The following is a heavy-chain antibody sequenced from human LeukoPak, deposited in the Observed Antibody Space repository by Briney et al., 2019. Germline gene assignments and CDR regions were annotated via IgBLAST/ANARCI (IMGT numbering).Heavy chain of an antibody. CDR2: TYYRSKWYN. J-gene: IGHJ4*02. Sequence: SQTLSLTCAISGDSVSSNSAAWNWIRQSPSSGLVYLGRTYYRSKWYNDYPVSAKSRITINPDTSKNQFSLQLNSVTPEDTAVYYCARSQGSFDYWGQGILVTVSS. CDR3: ARSQGSFDY. CDR1: GDSVSSNSAA. V-gene: IGHV6-1*01.